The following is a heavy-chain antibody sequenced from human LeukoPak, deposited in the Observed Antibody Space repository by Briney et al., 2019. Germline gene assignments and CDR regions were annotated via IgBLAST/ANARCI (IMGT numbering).Heavy chain of an antibody. V-gene: IGHV3-23*01. CDR3: AKDLGPRSVGDYYMDV. CDR2: ISVSGNT. CDR1: GFPLRCYA. J-gene: IGHJ6*03. D-gene: IGHD3-10*01. Sequence: GGSLRLSCAVSGFPLRCYAMRWVRQAPAKGLEWVSAISVSGNTYHADSVKGRFTISRDSSKNTLYLQMNRLRAEDAAVYYCAKDLGPRSVGDYYMDVWGKGTTVTISS.